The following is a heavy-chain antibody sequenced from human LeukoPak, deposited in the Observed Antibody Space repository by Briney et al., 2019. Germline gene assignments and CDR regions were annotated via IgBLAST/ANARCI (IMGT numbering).Heavy chain of an antibody. V-gene: IGHV1-69*04. CDR1: GGTFSSYA. D-gene: IGHD3-10*01. CDR3: ARSPERGAACPNFDY. J-gene: IGHJ4*02. CDR2: IIPILGIA. Sequence: GASVKVSCKASGGTFSSYAISWVRQAPGQGLEWMGRIIPILGIANYAQKFQGRVTITRDTSASTAYMELSSLRTEDTAVYYCARSPERGAACPNFDYWGQGTLVTVSS.